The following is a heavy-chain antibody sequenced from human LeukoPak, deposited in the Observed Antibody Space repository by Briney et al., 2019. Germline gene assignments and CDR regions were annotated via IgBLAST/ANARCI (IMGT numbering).Heavy chain of an antibody. Sequence: ASVKVSCKASGYTFTSYDINWVRQATGQGLEWMGWMNPNSGNTGYAQKFQGRVTMTRNTSISTAYMELSSLRSEDTAVYYCARAWGDRSYYYYGMDVWGQGTTVTVSS. CDR2: MNPNSGNT. V-gene: IGHV1-8*01. J-gene: IGHJ6*02. D-gene: IGHD2-21*02. CDR1: GYTFTSYD. CDR3: ARAWGDRSYYYYGMDV.